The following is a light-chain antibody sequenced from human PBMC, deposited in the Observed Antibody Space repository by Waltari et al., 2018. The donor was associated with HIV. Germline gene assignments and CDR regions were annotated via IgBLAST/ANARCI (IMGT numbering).Light chain of an antibody. Sequence: AIQMTQSPSSLSASVGDRVTITCRASQGIGNDLGWYQQKSGRAPKVLIYASSLQSGVPSRFSGSRSGTDFTLTISSLQPEDSATYYCLQDGSFPLTFGPGTKVDV. V-gene: IGKV1-6*01. CDR2: AS. CDR1: QGIGND. J-gene: IGKJ3*01. CDR3: LQDGSFPLT.